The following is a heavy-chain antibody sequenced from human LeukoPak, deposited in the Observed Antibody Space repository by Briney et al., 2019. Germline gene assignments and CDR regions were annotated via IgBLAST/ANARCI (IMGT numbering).Heavy chain of an antibody. Sequence: GTSLRLSCAASGFTFSSYGMHWVRQAPGKGLEWVAVIWYDGSNKYYADSVKGRFTISRDNSKNTLYLQMNSLRAEDTAVYYCAREKFLAAAGTRGSWFDPWGQGTLVTVSS. CDR3: AREKFLAAAGTRGSWFDP. J-gene: IGHJ5*02. CDR1: GFTFSSYG. CDR2: IWYDGSNK. V-gene: IGHV3-33*01. D-gene: IGHD6-13*01.